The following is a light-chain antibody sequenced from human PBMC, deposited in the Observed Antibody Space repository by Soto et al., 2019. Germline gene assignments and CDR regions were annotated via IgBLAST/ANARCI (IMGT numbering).Light chain of an antibody. J-gene: IGKJ2*01. CDR2: GAS. V-gene: IGKV3-15*01. CDR1: QSVDIN. CDR3: PQYHYWYT. Sequence: EIGVTQFPAILSLSPGERATLSCRTSQSVDINLAWFQQRPGQAPRLLIYGASTRATGIPARFSGSGSGTDFTLIISSLQSEDFAVYYCPQYHYWYTFGQGTELEIK.